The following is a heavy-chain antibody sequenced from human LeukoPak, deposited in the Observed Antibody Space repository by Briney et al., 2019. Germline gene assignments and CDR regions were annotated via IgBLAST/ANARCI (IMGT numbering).Heavy chain of an antibody. CDR1: GFTFSNYT. CDR3: AREHYGDYSLDY. V-gene: IGHV3-21*01. Sequence: GGSLRLSCAASGFTFSNYTVNWVRQAPGKGLEWVSSITSTSSFIYAVSVKGRFTISRANAKNSLYLQMNRLRAEDTAVYYCAREHYGDYSLDYWGQGTLVTVSS. D-gene: IGHD4-17*01. CDR2: ITSTSSFI. J-gene: IGHJ4*02.